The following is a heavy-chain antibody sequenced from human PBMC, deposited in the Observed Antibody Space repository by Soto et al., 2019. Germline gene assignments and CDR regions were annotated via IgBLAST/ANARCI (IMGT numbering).Heavy chain of an antibody. J-gene: IGHJ6*02. CDR1: GFTFSSYA. V-gene: IGHV3-30-3*01. CDR3: ARGDYDFWSGYYIAYYYFGMDV. Sequence: GGSLRLSCAASGFTFSSYAMHWVRQAPGKGLEWVAVISYDGSNKYYADSVKGRFTISRDNSKNTLYLQMNSLRAEDTAVYYCARGDYDFWSGYYIAYYYFGMDVWGQGTTVTVSS. D-gene: IGHD3-3*01. CDR2: ISYDGSNK.